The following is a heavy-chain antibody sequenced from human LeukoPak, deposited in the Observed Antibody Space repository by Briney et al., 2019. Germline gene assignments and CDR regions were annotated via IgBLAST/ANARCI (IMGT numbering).Heavy chain of an antibody. CDR2: IYWNDDK. Sequence: SGPTLVKPTQTLTLTCTFSGFSLSTSGVGVGWIRQPPGKALEWLALIYWNDDKRYSPSLKSRLTITKDTSKNQVVLTMTNMDPVDTATYYCAHTVLEWLLYYYYMDVWGKGTTVTVSS. D-gene: IGHD3-3*01. CDR3: AHTVLEWLLYYYYMDV. CDR1: GFSLSTSGVG. V-gene: IGHV2-5*01. J-gene: IGHJ6*03.